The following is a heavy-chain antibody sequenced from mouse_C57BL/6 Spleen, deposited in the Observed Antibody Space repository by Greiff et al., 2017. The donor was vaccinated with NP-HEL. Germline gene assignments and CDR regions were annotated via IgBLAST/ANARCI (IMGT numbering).Heavy chain of an antibody. CDR1: GFTFSNYW. CDR2: IRLKSDNYAT. J-gene: IGHJ2*01. V-gene: IGHV6-3*01. D-gene: IGHD2-5*01. Sequence: EVQLQESGGGLVQPGGSMKLSCVASGFTFSNYWMNWVRQSPEKGLEWVAQIRLKSDNYATHYAESVKGRFTISRDDSKSSVYLQMNNLQAEDTGMYYCTHSNYRFDYWGQGTTLTVSS. CDR3: THSNYRFDY.